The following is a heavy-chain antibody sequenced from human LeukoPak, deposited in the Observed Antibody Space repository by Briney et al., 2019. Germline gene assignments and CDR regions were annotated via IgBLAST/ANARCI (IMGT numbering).Heavy chain of an antibody. V-gene: IGHV1-46*01. CDR2: INPSGGST. CDR3: ARVSGFRVTTWVLSAFDI. J-gene: IGHJ3*02. Sequence: ASVKVSCKASGGTFTSYYMHWVRQAPGQGLEWMGIINPSGGSTSYAQKFQGRVTMTRDTSTSTVYMELSSLRSEDTAVYYCARVSGFRVTTWVLSAFDIWGQGTMVTVPS. D-gene: IGHD4-17*01. CDR1: GGTFTSYY.